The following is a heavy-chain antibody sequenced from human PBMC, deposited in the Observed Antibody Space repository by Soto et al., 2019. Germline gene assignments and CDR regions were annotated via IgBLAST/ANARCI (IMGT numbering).Heavy chain of an antibody. CDR1: GYTFTSYA. D-gene: IGHD3-9*01. CDR2: INAGNGNT. Sequence: ASVKVSCKASGYTFTSYAMHWVRQAPGQRLEWMGWINAGNGNTKYSQKFQGRVTITRDTSASTAYMELSSLRSEDTAVYYCARDFIYFDWLLVELDYWGQGTLVTVSS. J-gene: IGHJ4*02. V-gene: IGHV1-3*01. CDR3: ARDFIYFDWLLVELDY.